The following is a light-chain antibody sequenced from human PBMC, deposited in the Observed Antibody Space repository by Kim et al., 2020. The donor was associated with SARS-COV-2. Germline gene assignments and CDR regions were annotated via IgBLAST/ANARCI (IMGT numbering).Light chain of an antibody. Sequence: PGQSVTISCTGTSSDVGGYNYVAWYQQHPGKAPKLIIYEVSKRPSGVPDRFSGSKSGNTASLTVSGLQAEDEADYYCSSFAGGPYVFGTGTKVTVL. CDR2: EVS. J-gene: IGLJ1*01. CDR3: SSFAGGPYV. CDR1: SSDVGGYNY. V-gene: IGLV2-8*01.